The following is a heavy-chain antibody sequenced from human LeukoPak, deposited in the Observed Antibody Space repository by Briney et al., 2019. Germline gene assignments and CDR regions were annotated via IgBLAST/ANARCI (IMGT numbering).Heavy chain of an antibody. D-gene: IGHD5-12*01. Sequence: ASVKVSCKASGYTFTSYAMYWVRQAPGPRLEWMGWINAGNGNTKYSQKFQGRVTITRVTSASTAYMELSSLTSEDTAVYYSASRGYSGYDAFDIWGQGTMVTVSS. CDR1: GYTFTSYA. CDR2: INAGNGNT. V-gene: IGHV1-3*01. J-gene: IGHJ3*02. CDR3: ASRGYSGYDAFDI.